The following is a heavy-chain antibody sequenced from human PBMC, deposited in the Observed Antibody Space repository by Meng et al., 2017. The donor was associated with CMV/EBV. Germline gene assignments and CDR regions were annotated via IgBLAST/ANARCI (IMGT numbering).Heavy chain of an antibody. V-gene: IGHV3-48*03. CDR2: ISSSGGTI. CDR1: GFTCSSYE. D-gene: IGHD2-21*01. Sequence: GESLKISCAASGFTCSSYEMNWVRQAPGKGLEWVSYISSSGGTIYYADSVKGRFTISRDNAKNSLYLQMNSLRAEDTAVYYCARALCGGDCYSYYYYYGMDVWGQGTTVTVSS. J-gene: IGHJ6*02. CDR3: ARALCGGDCYSYYYYYGMDV.